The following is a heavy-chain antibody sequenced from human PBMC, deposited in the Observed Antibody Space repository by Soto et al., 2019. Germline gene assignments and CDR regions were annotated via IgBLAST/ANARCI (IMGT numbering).Heavy chain of an antibody. J-gene: IGHJ3*02. D-gene: IGHD2-2*01. CDR1: GLTFSSYA. CDR2: ISGSGGRT. CDR3: AKGRSSSTIDAFDI. V-gene: IGHV3-23*02. Sequence: EVQLLESGGGLVQPGGSLRLSCAASGLTFSSYAMNWVRQAPGKGLECVSAISGSGGRTYYGDSVKGRFTISRDNSKSTLYLQMNSLRAEDTAVYYCAKGRSSSTIDAFDIWGQGTMVTVSS.